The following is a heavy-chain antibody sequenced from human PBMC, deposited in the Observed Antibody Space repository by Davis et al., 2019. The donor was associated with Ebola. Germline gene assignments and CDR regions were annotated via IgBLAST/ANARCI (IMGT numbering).Heavy chain of an antibody. V-gene: IGHV4-59*01. D-gene: IGHD6-19*01. CDR2: IYYSGST. Sequence: MPSETLSLTCTVSGGSISSYYWSWIRQPPGKGLEWIGYIYYSGSTNYNPSLKSRVTISVDTSKNQFSLKLSSVTAADTAVYYCARSGYSSGWYTGPLFDYWGQGTLVTVSS. CDR1: GGSISSYY. J-gene: IGHJ4*02. CDR3: ARSGYSSGWYTGPLFDY.